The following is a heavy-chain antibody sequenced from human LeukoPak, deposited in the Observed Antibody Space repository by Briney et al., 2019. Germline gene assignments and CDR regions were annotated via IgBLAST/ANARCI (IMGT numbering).Heavy chain of an antibody. CDR1: GFTFSSYW. CDR3: ARVGIVAPWFKNFYYYYYMDV. D-gene: IGHD1-26*01. CDR2: IKQDGSEK. Sequence: PGGSLRLSCAASGFTFSSYWMSWVRQAPGKGLEWVANIKQDGSEKYYVDSVKGRFTISRDNAKNSLYLQMNSLRAEDTAVYYCARVGIVAPWFKNFYYYYYMDVWGKGTTVTISS. J-gene: IGHJ6*03. V-gene: IGHV3-7*01.